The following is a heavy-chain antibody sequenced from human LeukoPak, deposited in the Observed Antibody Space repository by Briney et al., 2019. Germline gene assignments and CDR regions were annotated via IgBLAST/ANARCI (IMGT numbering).Heavy chain of an antibody. D-gene: IGHD6-13*01. CDR1: GGPISSYY. CDR3: ARVAGSYRGSSWQLYRNWYFDL. Sequence: PSDTLSLTCTVSGGPISSYYGSWIRQPAGKGLEWIGRIYTSGSTNYNPPLKSRVTMSVDTSKNQFSLKLSSVTAADTAVYYCARVAGSYRGSSWQLYRNWYFDLWGRGTLVTVSS. V-gene: IGHV4-4*07. J-gene: IGHJ2*01. CDR2: IYTSGST.